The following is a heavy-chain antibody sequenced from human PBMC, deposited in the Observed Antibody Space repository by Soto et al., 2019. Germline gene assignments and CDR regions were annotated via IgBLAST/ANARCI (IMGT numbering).Heavy chain of an antibody. Sequence: PSETLSLTCAFYGGSFDDFYWSWVRQSPGKGLEWVGELSHDGGTNYSPSLASRVSISVDTSKNQFSLHLRSVTAADTGLYYCARGQLVWYGDLTPYHRDMDVWGQGTTVTVSS. CDR1: GGSFDDFY. CDR2: LSHDGGT. D-gene: IGHD3-10*01. V-gene: IGHV4-34*01. CDR3: ARGQLVWYGDLTPYHRDMDV. J-gene: IGHJ6*02.